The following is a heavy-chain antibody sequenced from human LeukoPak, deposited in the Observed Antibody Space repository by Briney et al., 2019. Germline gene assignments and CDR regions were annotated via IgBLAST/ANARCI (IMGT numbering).Heavy chain of an antibody. D-gene: IGHD4/OR15-4a*01. CDR2: IYSGGST. CDR3: ARHVTMVSTPLCFDV. V-gene: IGHV4-39*01. Sequence: SETLSLTCTVSGGSISSNNFYGGLIRQPPGKGLEWIGSIYSGGSTFYNPSLKSRVTLSVDTSKNQFSLKLSSVAAADTAVYYCARHVTMVSTPLCFDVWGQGTMVTVSS. J-gene: IGHJ3*01. CDR1: GGSISSNNFY.